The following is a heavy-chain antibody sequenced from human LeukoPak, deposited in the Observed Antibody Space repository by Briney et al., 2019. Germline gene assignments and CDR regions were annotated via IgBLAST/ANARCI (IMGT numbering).Heavy chain of an antibody. CDR1: GFPFSSYS. CDR3: ARLGRFVRVDYFDY. CDR2: ISSSGSI. Sequence: GSLRLSCAASGFPFSSYSMNWVRQAPGKGLEWVSYISSSGSIYYADSVKGRFTISRDNAKNSLYLQTNSLRVEDTAVYYCARLGRFVRVDYFDYWGQGTLVTVSS. V-gene: IGHV3-48*01. J-gene: IGHJ4*02. D-gene: IGHD3-10*02.